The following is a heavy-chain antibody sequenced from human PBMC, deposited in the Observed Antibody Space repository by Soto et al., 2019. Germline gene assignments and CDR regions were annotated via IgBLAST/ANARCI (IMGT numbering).Heavy chain of an antibody. J-gene: IGHJ4*02. Sequence: VQLVESGGGLVQPGGSLRLSCAASGFTFSSYSMNWVRQAPGKGLEWVSYISSSSSTIYYADSVKGRFTISRDNAKNSLYLQMNSLSDEDTAVYYCARDRAVRGASFFDYWGEGPPVTVSS. V-gene: IGHV3-48*02. CDR2: ISSSSSTI. CDR1: GFTFSSYS. CDR3: ARDRAVRGASFFDY. D-gene: IGHD3-10*01.